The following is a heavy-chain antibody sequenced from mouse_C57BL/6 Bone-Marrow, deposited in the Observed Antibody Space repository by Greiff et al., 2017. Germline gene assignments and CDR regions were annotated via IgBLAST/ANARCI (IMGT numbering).Heavy chain of an antibody. V-gene: IGHV14-2*01. Sequence: EVKLMESGAELVKPGASVKLSCTASGFNIKDYYMHWVKQRTEQGLEWIGRIDPEDGETKYAPKFPGKATITADTSSNTAYLQLSSLTSEDTAVYYCARLYYGNYNYAMDYWGQGTSVTVSS. D-gene: IGHD2-1*01. CDR1: GFNIKDYY. J-gene: IGHJ4*01. CDR2: IDPEDGET. CDR3: ARLYYGNYNYAMDY.